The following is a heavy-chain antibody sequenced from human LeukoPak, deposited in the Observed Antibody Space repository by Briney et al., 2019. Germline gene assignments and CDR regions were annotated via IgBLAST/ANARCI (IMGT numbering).Heavy chain of an antibody. CDR2: INHSGST. J-gene: IGHJ3*02. CDR1: GESFSGYY. CDR3: ESSAGLRGAFDI. V-gene: IGHV4-34*01. Sequence: PSETLSLTCAVYGESFSGYYWSWICQPPGKGLEWIGEINHSGSTNYNPSLKSRVTISVDTSKNQFSLKLSSVTAADTAVYYCESSAGLRGAFDIWGQGTMVTVSS. D-gene: IGHD3-10*01.